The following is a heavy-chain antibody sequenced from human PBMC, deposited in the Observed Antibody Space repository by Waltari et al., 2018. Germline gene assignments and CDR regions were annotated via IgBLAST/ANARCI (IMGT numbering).Heavy chain of an antibody. CDR2: ISYDGSNK. D-gene: IGHD2-2*01. Sequence: QVQLVESGGGVVQPGRSLRLSCAASGFTFSSYAMNWVRRAPGKGLEWVAVISYDGSNKYYADSVKGRFTISRDNSKNTLYLQMNSLRAEDMAVYYCARSNIVVVPAAILDYWGQGTLVTVSS. J-gene: IGHJ4*02. CDR3: ARSNIVVVPAAILDY. V-gene: IGHV3-30-3*01. CDR1: GFTFSSYA.